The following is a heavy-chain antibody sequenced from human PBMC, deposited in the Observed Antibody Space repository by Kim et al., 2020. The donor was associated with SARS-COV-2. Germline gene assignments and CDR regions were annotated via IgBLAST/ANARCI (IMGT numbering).Heavy chain of an antibody. V-gene: IGHV3-74*01. CDR2: INSDGSST. D-gene: IGHD3-10*01. CDR1: GFTFSSYW. CDR3: ARGLLWFGEPYYFDY. J-gene: IGHJ4*02. Sequence: GGSLRLSCAASGFTFSSYWMHWVRQAPGKGLVWVSRINSDGSSTSYADSVKGRFTISRDNAKNTLYLQMNSLRAEDTAVYYCARGLLWFGEPYYFDYWGQGTLVTVSS.